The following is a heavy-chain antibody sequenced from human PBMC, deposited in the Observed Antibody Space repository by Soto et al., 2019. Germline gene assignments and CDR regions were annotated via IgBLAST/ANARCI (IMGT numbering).Heavy chain of an antibody. V-gene: IGHV4-31*03. J-gene: IGHJ4*02. CDR3: ARMYRSSRAHDY. CDR1: GGSISSGGYY. D-gene: IGHD6-6*01. Sequence: PSETLSLTCTVSGGSISSGGYYWSWIRQHPGKGLEWIGYIYYSGSTYYNPSLKSRVTISVDTSKNQFSLKLSSVTAADTAVYYCARMYRSSRAHDYWGQGTLVTVSS. CDR2: IYYSGST.